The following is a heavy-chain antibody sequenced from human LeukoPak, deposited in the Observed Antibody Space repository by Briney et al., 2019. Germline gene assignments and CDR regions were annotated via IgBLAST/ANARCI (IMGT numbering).Heavy chain of an antibody. V-gene: IGHV4-34*01. J-gene: IGHJ4*02. CDR1: GGSFRGYY. Sequence: SETLSLTCAVYGGSFRGYYWSWIRQPPGKGLEWIGEINHSGSTNYNPSLKSRVTISVDTSKNQLSLKLTSVTAADTAVYYCARFWGTYRGVVTQDYWGQGTLVTVSS. CDR2: INHSGST. CDR3: ARFWGTYRGVVTQDY. D-gene: IGHD4-23*01.